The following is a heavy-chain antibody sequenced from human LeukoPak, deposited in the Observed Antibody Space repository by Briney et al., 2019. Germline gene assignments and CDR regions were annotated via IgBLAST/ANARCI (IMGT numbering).Heavy chain of an antibody. Sequence: GGSLRLSCVASRFTFSTSWMTRVRQAPGKGLEFVAGIKYDGTMESYVDSVNGRFTISRDNAKNSLYLQMNSLRVDDTAVYYCARDLNWPGPWGQGTLVTVSS. D-gene: IGHD5-24*01. CDR1: RFTFSTSW. J-gene: IGHJ5*02. CDR3: ARDLNWPGP. CDR2: IKYDGTME. V-gene: IGHV3-7*03.